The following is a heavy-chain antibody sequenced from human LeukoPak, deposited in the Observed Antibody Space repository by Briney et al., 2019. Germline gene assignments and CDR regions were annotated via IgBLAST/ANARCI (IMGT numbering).Heavy chain of an antibody. Sequence: GASVKVSCKASGYTFTSYDINWVRQATGQGLEWMGWMNPNSGNTGYAQKFQGRVTMTRNTSISTAYMELSSLRSENTAVYYCATDIHISANPNYWGQGTLVTVSS. D-gene: IGHD2-21*01. CDR3: ATDIHISANPNY. J-gene: IGHJ4*02. CDR2: MNPNSGNT. CDR1: GYTFTSYD. V-gene: IGHV1-8*01.